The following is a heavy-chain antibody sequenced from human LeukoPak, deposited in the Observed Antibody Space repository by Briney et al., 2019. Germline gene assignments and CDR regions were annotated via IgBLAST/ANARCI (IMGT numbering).Heavy chain of an antibody. V-gene: IGHV1-18*01. CDR3: ARDRTVAGPLGY. Sequence: ASVKVSCKASGYTFTSYGISWVRQAPGQGLEWMGWISAYNGNTNYAQKLQGRVTMTTDTSTSTAYMELRSLRSDDTAAYYCARDRTVAGPLGYWGQGTLVTVSS. D-gene: IGHD6-19*01. J-gene: IGHJ4*02. CDR1: GYTFTSYG. CDR2: ISAYNGNT.